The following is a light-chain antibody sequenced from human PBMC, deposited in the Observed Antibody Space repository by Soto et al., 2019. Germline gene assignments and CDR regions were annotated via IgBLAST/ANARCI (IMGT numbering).Light chain of an antibody. CDR2: EVS. J-gene: IGLJ1*01. V-gene: IGLV2-14*01. Sequence: QSALTQPASVSGSPGQSISISCTGPSSDVGDYISVSWFQQHPGKAPKLMIYEVSNRPSGVSNRFSGSKSANTASLTISGLQAEDEADYYCTSYTSSTTLYVFGTGTKLT. CDR1: SSDVGDYIS. CDR3: TSYTSSTTLYV.